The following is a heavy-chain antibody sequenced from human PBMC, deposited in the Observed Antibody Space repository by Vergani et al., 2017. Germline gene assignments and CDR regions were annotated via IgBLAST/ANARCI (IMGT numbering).Heavy chain of an antibody. Sequence: QITLTESGPQVVKPTETLTLTCSLSGFSFSTSGVSVGWIRQPPGNALEWLSLIFSNDDKRYSPSLKSRLTITKDTSKNQVVLTLTNMDPVDTATYYCAHNSASPSKRRFEYWGQGILVIVSS. CDR1: GFSFSTSGVS. V-gene: IGHV2-5*01. D-gene: IGHD2-15*01. CDR2: IFSNDDK. J-gene: IGHJ4*02. CDR3: AHNSASPSKRRFEY.